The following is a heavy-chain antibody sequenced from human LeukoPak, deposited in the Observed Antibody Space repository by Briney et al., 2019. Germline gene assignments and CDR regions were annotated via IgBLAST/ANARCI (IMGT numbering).Heavy chain of an antibody. CDR1: GGSFSGYY. CDR2: INHSGST. V-gene: IGHV4-34*01. Sequence: SETLSLTCAVYGGSFSGYYWSWIRQPPGKGLEWIGGINHSGSTNYNPSLKSRVTISVDTSKNQFSLKLSSVTAADTAVYYCARSGAYCGGDCFGDAFDIWGQGTMVTVSS. D-gene: IGHD2-21*02. CDR3: ARSGAYCGGDCFGDAFDI. J-gene: IGHJ3*02.